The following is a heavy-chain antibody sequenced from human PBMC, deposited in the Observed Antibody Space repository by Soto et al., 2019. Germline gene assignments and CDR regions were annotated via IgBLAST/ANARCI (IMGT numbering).Heavy chain of an antibody. V-gene: IGHV1-69*06. CDR1: GGTFSSYA. Sequence: SVKVSCKASGGTFSSYAISWVRQAPGQGLEWMGGIIPIFGTANYAQKFQGRVTITADKSTSTAYMELSSLRSEDTAVYYCARVGVYCTNGVCNTGGCAFYIWGQGTMVTVSS. CDR3: ARVGVYCTNGVCNTGGCAFYI. CDR2: IIPIFGTA. J-gene: IGHJ3*02. D-gene: IGHD2-8*01.